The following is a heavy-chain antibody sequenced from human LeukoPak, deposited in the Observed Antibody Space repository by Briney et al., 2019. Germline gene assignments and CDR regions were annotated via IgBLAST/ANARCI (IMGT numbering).Heavy chain of an antibody. V-gene: IGHV3-48*01. D-gene: IGHD6-13*01. J-gene: IGHJ4*02. CDR2: ISSNGSTI. Sequence: QPGGSLRLSCAASALTFSDYSMNWVRQAPGEGLEWISYISSNGSTIYYADSVKGRFTISRDNSKNTLYLQMNSLRAEDTAVYYCAKMTTAAAGTFDVDYWGQGTLVTVSS. CDR3: AKMTTAAAGTFDVDY. CDR1: ALTFSDYS.